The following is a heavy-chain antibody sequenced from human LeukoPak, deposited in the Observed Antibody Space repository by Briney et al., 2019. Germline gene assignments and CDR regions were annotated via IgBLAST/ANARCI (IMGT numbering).Heavy chain of an antibody. CDR1: AGSISSYY. Sequence: SETLSLTCTVSAGSISSYYWSWIRQPPGKGLEWIGYIYYSGSTNYNPSLKSRVTISVDTSKNQFSLKLSSVTAADTAVYYCARLSPFDALDIWGQGTMVTVSS. J-gene: IGHJ3*02. CDR2: IYYSGST. CDR3: ARLSPFDALDI. D-gene: IGHD3-16*02. V-gene: IGHV4-59*01.